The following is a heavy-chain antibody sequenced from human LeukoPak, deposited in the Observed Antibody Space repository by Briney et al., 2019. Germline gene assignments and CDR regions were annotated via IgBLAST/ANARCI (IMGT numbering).Heavy chain of an antibody. Sequence: GGSLRLSCAASGFTFDDYAMHWVRQAPGKGVEWVSGISWNRGRIGYADSVKGRFTISRENAKNSLYLQMNSLRAEDTALYYCAKAHYYYGMDVWGQGTPVTVSS. CDR2: ISWNRGRI. CDR1: GFTFDDYA. CDR3: AKAHYYYGMDV. J-gene: IGHJ6*02. V-gene: IGHV3-9*01.